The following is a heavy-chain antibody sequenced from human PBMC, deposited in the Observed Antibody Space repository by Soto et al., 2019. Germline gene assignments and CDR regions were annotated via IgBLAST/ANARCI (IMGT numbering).Heavy chain of an antibody. Sequence: PGRSLRLPCAASGFTFSKYGMHWVRQAPGKGLEWVALIWNDGIRKVYVDSVKGRFTISRDNSKNRLDLQMNNLRDEDTAVYYCARDDDNDANALDYWGPGTLVTVSS. CDR2: IWNDGIRK. V-gene: IGHV3-33*01. CDR3: ARDDDNDANALDY. CDR1: GFTFSKYG. J-gene: IGHJ4*02.